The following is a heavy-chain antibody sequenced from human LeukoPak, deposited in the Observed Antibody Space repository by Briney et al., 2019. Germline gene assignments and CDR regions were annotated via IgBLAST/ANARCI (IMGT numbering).Heavy chain of an antibody. Sequence: SVKVSYKASGGTFSAFSWVRQAPGQGLEWVGRIIPNFGTATNALKFLGRVTLSADESTNTVYMELSTLRSDDTAVYYCARGGTDSSSSNPFDYWGQGTLVTVSS. CDR1: GGTFSA. V-gene: IGHV1-69*01. CDR3: ARGGTDSSSSNPFDY. D-gene: IGHD6-13*01. J-gene: IGHJ4*02. CDR2: IIPNFGTA.